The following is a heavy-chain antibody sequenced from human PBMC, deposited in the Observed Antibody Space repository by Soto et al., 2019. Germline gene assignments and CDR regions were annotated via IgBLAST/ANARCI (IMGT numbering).Heavy chain of an antibody. D-gene: IGHD1-26*01. Sequence: QLQFQESGPGLVKPSETLSLTCTVSGGSITSNFFYWGWIRRPPGKGLEWIGSIYRDGSTYYSPSLKSRVIISLGTSKNRFSLTLNSVTAADTGVYFCGKVLIGATRHTDADSWGQGTLVTLSS. V-gene: IGHV4-39*02. CDR1: GGSITSNFFY. J-gene: IGHJ5*01. CDR2: IYRDGST. CDR3: GKVLIGATRHTDADS.